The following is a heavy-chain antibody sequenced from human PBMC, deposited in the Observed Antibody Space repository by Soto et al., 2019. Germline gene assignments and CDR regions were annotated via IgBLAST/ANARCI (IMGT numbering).Heavy chain of an antibody. J-gene: IGHJ3*01. CDR2: ISARGDRT. V-gene: IGHV3-23*01. Sequence: EVQLLVSGGGSVQPGGSLRLSCEVSGFTLMNYAMSWVRQAPGKGLEWVSQISARGDRTYYADSVKGRFTISKDSPKNTLCLQLNTLRGEDSAVYYCEGSGTWGQGTMVTVSS. CDR1: GFTLMNYA. D-gene: IGHD3-10*01. CDR3: EGSGT.